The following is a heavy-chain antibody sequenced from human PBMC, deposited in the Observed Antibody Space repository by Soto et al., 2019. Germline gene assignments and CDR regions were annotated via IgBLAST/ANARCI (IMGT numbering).Heavy chain of an antibody. J-gene: IGHJ6*02. D-gene: IGHD5-18*01. CDR3: AKDPGYTYGHGLDV. CDR1: GFTFSTNA. Sequence: EVQLLESGGDLVQPGGSLRLSCAPSGFTFSTNAMNWVRQAPGKGLEWVSGISGNGDKTYYADSVKGRFTISRDNSKKMLYLQMNTLRAEDTAVYYCAKDPGYTYGHGLDVWGQGTTVTVSS. V-gene: IGHV3-23*01. CDR2: ISGNGDKT.